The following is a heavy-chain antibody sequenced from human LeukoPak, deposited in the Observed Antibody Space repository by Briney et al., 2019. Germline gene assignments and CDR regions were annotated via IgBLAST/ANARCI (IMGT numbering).Heavy chain of an antibody. CDR3: ARDRYCSGGSCYTERYFDY. Sequence: SGGSLRLSCAASGFTFDDYGMSWVRQAPGKGLEWVSGINWNGGRTGYAESVKGRFTISRDTAKNSLYLQMNSLRAEDTALYYCARDRYCSGGSCYTERYFDYWGQGTLVTVSS. D-gene: IGHD2-15*01. V-gene: IGHV3-20*04. CDR1: GFTFDDYG. J-gene: IGHJ4*02. CDR2: INWNGGRT.